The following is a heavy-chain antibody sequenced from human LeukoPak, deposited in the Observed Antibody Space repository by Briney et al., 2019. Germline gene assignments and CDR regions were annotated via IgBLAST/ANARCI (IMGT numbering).Heavy chain of an antibody. V-gene: IGHV1-2*02. D-gene: IGHD6-19*01. CDR3: ARVEVGWYGPWALDY. CDR1: GYTFTGYY. Sequence: APVRVSRKASGYTFTGYYMHRVRHAPGQGLEWMGWINPNSGGTNYAQKFQGRVTMTRDTSISTAYMELSRLRSDDTAVYYCARVEVGWYGPWALDYWGQGTLVTVSS. J-gene: IGHJ4*02. CDR2: INPNSGGT.